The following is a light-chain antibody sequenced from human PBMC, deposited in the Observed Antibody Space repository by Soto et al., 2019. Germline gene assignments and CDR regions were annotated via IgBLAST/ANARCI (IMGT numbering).Light chain of an antibody. Sequence: ETVLTQSLGTLSLSPGERATLSCRASQIVGGDTLAWFQQRPGQAPRLVIYGASNRAAGIPDRFSGSGSGTDFTLTVSRLEPEDFAVYYCQQYHWAPDTLGQGTRLEIK. J-gene: IGKJ5*01. CDR1: QIVGGDT. V-gene: IGKV3-20*01. CDR3: QQYHWAPDT. CDR2: GAS.